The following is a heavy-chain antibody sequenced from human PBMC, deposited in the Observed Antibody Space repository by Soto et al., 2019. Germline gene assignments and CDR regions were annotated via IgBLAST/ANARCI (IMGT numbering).Heavy chain of an antibody. D-gene: IGHD5-12*01. CDR2: ISDDGTNK. V-gene: IGHV3-30*18. CDR1: GFTFSSSG. CDR3: AKGGRGGYDYIDY. Sequence: QVQLVESGGGVVQPGRSLRLSCAASGFTFSSSGLHWVRQAPGKGLEWVAVISDDGTNKYYADSGKGRFTISRDNSKNTLYLQMNSLRAEDTAVYYCAKGGRGGYDYIDYWGQGTLVTVSS. J-gene: IGHJ4*02.